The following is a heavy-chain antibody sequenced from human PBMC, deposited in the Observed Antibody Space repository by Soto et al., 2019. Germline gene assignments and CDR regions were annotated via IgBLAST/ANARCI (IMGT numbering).Heavy chain of an antibody. J-gene: IGHJ5*02. D-gene: IGHD6-6*01. Sequence: ASVKVSCKASGYTFTSYAMNWVRQAPGQGLEWMGWINTNTGNPTYAQGFTGRFVFSLDTSVSTAYLQICSLKAEDTAVYYCARVSRIAARQSWFDPWGQGTLVTVSS. CDR1: GYTFTSYA. V-gene: IGHV7-4-1*01. CDR3: ARVSRIAARQSWFDP. CDR2: INTNTGNP.